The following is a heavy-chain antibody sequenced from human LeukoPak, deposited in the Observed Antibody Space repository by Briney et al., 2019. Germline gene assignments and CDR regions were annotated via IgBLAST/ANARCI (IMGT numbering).Heavy chain of an antibody. J-gene: IGHJ6*03. CDR3: ARAGVDTAMGRSYYYYMDV. D-gene: IGHD5-18*01. V-gene: IGHV1-8*01. CDR2: MNPNSGNT. Sequence: ASVKVSCKASGYTFTSYDINWVRQATGQGLEWMGWMNPNSGNTGYAQKFQGRVTMTRNTSISTAYMELSSLRSGDTAVYYCARAGVDTAMGRSYYYYMDVWGKGTTVTVSS. CDR1: GYTFTSYD.